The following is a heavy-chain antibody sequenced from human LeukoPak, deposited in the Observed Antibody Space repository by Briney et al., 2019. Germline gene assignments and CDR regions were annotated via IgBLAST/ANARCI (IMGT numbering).Heavy chain of an antibody. D-gene: IGHD2-8*01. V-gene: IGHV3-33*06. J-gene: IGHJ4*02. CDR2: IWYDGSHK. CDR3: AKDWQSWSQGYFDY. Sequence: GGSLRLSCATSGFTFNSYGFHWVRQAPGKGLEWVAIIWYDGSHKSYADSVKGRFTISRDNSKNTLYLQMNSLRAEDTAVYYCAKDWQSWSQGYFDYWGQGTLVTVSS. CDR1: GFTFNSYG.